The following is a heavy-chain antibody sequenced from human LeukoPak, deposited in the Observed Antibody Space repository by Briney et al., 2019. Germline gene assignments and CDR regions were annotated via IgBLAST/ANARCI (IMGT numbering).Heavy chain of an antibody. CDR3: ARARRFAAAGTTAFDI. CDR2: IYTSGST. CDR1: GGSISSGSYY. J-gene: IGHJ3*02. V-gene: IGHV4-61*02. Sequence: PSETLSLTCTVSGGSISSGSYYWSWIRQPAGKGLEWIGRIYTSGSTNYNPSLKSRVTISVDTSKNQFSLKLTSVTAADTAVYYCARARRFAAAGTTAFDIWGQGTMVTVSS. D-gene: IGHD6-13*01.